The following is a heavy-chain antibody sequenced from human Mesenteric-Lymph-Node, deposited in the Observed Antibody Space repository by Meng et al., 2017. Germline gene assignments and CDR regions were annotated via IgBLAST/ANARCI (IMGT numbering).Heavy chain of an antibody. V-gene: IGHV3-9*01. CDR1: GFTFEDYA. Sequence: SLKISCAASGFTFEDYAMHWVRQAPGKGLEWVSGISWNSGSIGYADSVKGRFTISRDNSKNTLYLQMNSLRAEDTAVYYYARADIQLWLNDWGQGTLVTVSS. J-gene: IGHJ4*02. CDR3: ARADIQLWLND. D-gene: IGHD5-18*01. CDR2: ISWNSGSI.